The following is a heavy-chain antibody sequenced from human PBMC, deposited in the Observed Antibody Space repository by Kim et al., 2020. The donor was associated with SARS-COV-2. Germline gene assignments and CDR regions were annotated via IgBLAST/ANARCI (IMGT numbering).Heavy chain of an antibody. CDR3: AKVVVMDGYNYYYYYGMDV. CDR1: GFTFDTYG. D-gene: IGHD3-22*01. CDR2: ISGNGVNK. Sequence: GGSLRLSCVASGFTFDTYGMSWVRQAPGKGLEWVSVISGNGVNKFYADSVRGRFTISRDNSTNTMSLRMNSLRDEDTALYYCAKVVVMDGYNYYYYYGMDVWGQGTAVTVSS. V-gene: IGHV3-23*01. J-gene: IGHJ6*02.